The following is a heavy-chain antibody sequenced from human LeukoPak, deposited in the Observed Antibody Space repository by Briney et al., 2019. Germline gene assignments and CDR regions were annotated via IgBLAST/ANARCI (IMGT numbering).Heavy chain of an antibody. CDR3: ARGSATHQYSFDY. Sequence: GGSLRLSCAASGFTFTSYGMHWVRQAPGKGLDWVALTRYDKSDIYYADSVKGRFTISRDNSKNILYLQMNSLRAEDTAVYFCARGSATHQYSFDYWGQGTLVTVSS. D-gene: IGHD2-15*01. V-gene: IGHV3-30*02. CDR2: TRYDKSDI. CDR1: GFTFTSYG. J-gene: IGHJ4*02.